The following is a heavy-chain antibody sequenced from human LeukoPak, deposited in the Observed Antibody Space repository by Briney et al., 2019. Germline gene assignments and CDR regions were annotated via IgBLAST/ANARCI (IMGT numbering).Heavy chain of an antibody. CDR2: INHSGST. J-gene: IGHJ4*02. CDR3: ASPLIAVNDY. Sequence: PSETPSLTCAVYGGSFSGYYWSWIRQPPGKGLEWIGEINHSGSTNYNPSLKSRVTISVDTSKNQFSLKLSSVTAADTAVYYCASPLIAVNDYWGQGTLVTVSS. D-gene: IGHD6-19*01. CDR1: GGSFSGYY. V-gene: IGHV4-34*01.